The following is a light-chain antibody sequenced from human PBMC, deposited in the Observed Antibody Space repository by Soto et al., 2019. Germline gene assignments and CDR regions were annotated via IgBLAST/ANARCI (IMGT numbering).Light chain of an antibody. V-gene: IGLV1-51*01. CDR3: GSWDSSLIDYV. CDR1: SSNIGGNS. J-gene: IGLJ1*01. CDR2: DDD. Sequence: QSVLTQPPSVSAAPGQKVTTSCSGSSSNIGGNSVSWYQQLPGTAPKLLIYDDDKRPSGIPDQFSGSKSGTSATLGITGFRTGDEADYYCGSWDSSLIDYVFGPGTKVT.